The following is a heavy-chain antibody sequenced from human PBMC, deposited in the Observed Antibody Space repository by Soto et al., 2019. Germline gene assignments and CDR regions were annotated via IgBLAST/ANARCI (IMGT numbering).Heavy chain of an antibody. J-gene: IGHJ4*02. Sequence: SETLSLTCAVYGGSFSGYYWSWIRQPPGKGLEWIGEINHSGSTNYNPSLKSRVTISVDTSKNQFSLKLSSVTAADTAVYYCARGLESLKVVAAKEFDYWGQGTLVTVSS. D-gene: IGHD2-15*01. CDR2: INHSGST. CDR3: ARGLESLKVVAAKEFDY. V-gene: IGHV4-34*01. CDR1: GGSFSGYY.